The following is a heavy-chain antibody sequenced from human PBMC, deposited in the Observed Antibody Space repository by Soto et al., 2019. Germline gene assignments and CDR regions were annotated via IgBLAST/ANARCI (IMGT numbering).Heavy chain of an antibody. D-gene: IGHD6-13*01. J-gene: IGHJ4*02. CDR2: IYYSGST. CDR3: ARSEAAAGRYYFDY. Sequence: SETLSLTCTVSGGSISSGDYYWSWIRQHPGKGLEWIGYIYYSGSTYYNPSLKSRVTISVDTSKNQFSLKLSSVTAADTAVYYCARSEAAAGRYYFDYWGQGTLVTVSS. CDR1: GGSISSGDYY. V-gene: IGHV4-31*03.